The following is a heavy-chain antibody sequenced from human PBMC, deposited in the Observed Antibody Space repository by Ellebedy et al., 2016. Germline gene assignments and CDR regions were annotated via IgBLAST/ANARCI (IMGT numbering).Heavy chain of an antibody. CDR2: IYPGDSDT. D-gene: IGHD3-9*01. CDR3: ARSQYYDILTDY. Sequence: GESLKIPXKGSGYSFTSYWIGWVRQMPGKGLEWMGNIYPGDSDTRYSPSFQGQVTISADKSISTAYLQWSSLKASDTAMYYCARSQYYDILTDYWGQGTLVTVSS. J-gene: IGHJ4*02. CDR1: GYSFTSYW. V-gene: IGHV5-51*01.